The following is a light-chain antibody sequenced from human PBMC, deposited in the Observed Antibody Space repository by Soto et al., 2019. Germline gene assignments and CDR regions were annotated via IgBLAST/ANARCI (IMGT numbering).Light chain of an antibody. Sequence: QSVLTQPASVSGSPGQSITLSCTRTSSGVENYNLVSWYQHRPGKAPKLIIYEGSQRPSGVSDRFSGSKSGNTASLTISGLRADDEADYYCSSYAGAVVFGGGTKVTVL. V-gene: IGLV2-23*01. J-gene: IGLJ2*01. CDR3: SSYAGAVV. CDR2: EGS. CDR1: SSGVENYNL.